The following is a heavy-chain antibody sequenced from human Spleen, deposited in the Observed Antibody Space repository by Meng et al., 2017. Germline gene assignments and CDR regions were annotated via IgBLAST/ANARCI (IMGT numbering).Heavy chain of an antibody. V-gene: IGHV3-74*01. Sequence: EVPVVESGGGLVQPGGSLGLSCAASGFSLSGFWMHWVRQVPGQGLVWVSRMNEDGNTINYAGAVRGRFTISRDSARNTLYLQMNSLRAEDTAVYYCVRDFGGLSDSWGQGTLVTVSS. J-gene: IGHJ4*02. CDR2: MNEDGNTI. CDR3: VRDFGGLSDS. D-gene: IGHD3-16*01. CDR1: GFSLSGFW.